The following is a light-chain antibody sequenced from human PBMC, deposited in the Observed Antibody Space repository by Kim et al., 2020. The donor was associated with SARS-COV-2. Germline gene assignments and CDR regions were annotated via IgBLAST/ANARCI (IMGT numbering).Light chain of an antibody. J-gene: IGKJ2*01. V-gene: IGKV3-15*01. Sequence: EIVMTQSPATLSVFPGERATLSCRASQSVSSNLFWYQQKPGQAPTLLIYGASTRATGIPARFSGSGSGPEFTLTISSLQSEDFAVYYCQQENNWPYTFGQGTKLEI. CDR2: GAS. CDR1: QSVSSN. CDR3: QQENNWPYT.